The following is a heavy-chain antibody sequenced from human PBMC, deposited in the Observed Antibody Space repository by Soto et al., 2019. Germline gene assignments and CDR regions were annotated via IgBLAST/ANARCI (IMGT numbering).Heavy chain of an antibody. J-gene: IGHJ4*02. CDR1: GYTFTSYG. CDR2: ISAFNGNT. CDR3: ALYYDRCVICWPSSI. D-gene: IGHD3-22*01. Sequence: QVQLVQSGAEVKKPGASVKVSCKASGYTFTSYGISWVRQAPGQGLEWMGWISAFNGNTYYAQKLQGRVTMTTDTPTSTSFMVLSPLRTDNSAAYYCALYYDRCVICWPSSIWGQGTLVTVSS. V-gene: IGHV1-18*01.